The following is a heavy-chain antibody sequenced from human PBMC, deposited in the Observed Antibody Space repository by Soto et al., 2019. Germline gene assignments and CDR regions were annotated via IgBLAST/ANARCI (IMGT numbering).Heavy chain of an antibody. Sequence: SVKVSCKASGGTFSSYAISWVRQAPGQGLEWMGGIIPIFGTANYAQKFQGRVTITADESTSTAYMELNSVTPEDTAVYFCARGEQYSGRIFDYWGQGTLVTVSS. CDR1: GGTFSSYA. J-gene: IGHJ4*01. D-gene: IGHD1-26*01. V-gene: IGHV1-69*13. CDR3: ARGEQYSGRIFDY. CDR2: IIPIFGTA.